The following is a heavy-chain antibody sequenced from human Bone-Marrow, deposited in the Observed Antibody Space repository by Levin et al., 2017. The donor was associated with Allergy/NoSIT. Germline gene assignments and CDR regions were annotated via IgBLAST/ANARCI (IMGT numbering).Heavy chain of an antibody. J-gene: IGHJ6*02. Sequence: GGSLRLSCAASGFTFSSYAMHWVRQAPGKGLEWVAVISYDGSNKYYADSVKGRFTISRDNSKNTLYLQMNSLRAEDTAVYYCARDAIAYCGGDCYSGYYGMDVWGQGTTVTVSS. V-gene: IGHV3-30*04. CDR2: ISYDGSNK. CDR1: GFTFSSYA. CDR3: ARDAIAYCGGDCYSGYYGMDV. D-gene: IGHD2-21*02.